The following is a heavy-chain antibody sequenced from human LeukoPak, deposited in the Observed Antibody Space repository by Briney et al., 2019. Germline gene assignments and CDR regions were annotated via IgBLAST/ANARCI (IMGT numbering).Heavy chain of an antibody. CDR2: ISGRGDST. Sequence: GGSLRLSCAASGFTFSSYAMSWVRQAPGKGLEWVSAISGRGDSTYYADSIKGRFTISRDNSKNTLYLQMNSLRADDTAVYYCASIFYDILTGDFDYWGQGTLVTVSS. J-gene: IGHJ4*02. CDR1: GFTFSSYA. D-gene: IGHD3-9*01. V-gene: IGHV3-23*01. CDR3: ASIFYDILTGDFDY.